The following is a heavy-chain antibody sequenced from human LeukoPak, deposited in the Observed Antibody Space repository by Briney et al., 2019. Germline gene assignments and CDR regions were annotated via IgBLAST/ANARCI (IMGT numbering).Heavy chain of an antibody. CDR3: ARTSGSYSGGAFDI. CDR1: GFTFSDHY. Sequence: PGGSLGLSCAASGFTFSDHYMDWVRQAPGKGLEWVGRIRNKANRYTTEYAASVKGRFTFSRDDSKNSLYLQMNSLKTEDTAMYYCARTSGSYSGGAFDIWGRGTMVTVSS. D-gene: IGHD1-26*01. CDR2: IRNKANRYTT. V-gene: IGHV3-72*01. J-gene: IGHJ3*02.